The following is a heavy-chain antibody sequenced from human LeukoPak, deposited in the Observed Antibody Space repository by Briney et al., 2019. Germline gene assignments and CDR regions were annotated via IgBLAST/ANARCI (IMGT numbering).Heavy chain of an antibody. V-gene: IGHV3-23*01. CDR3: AKRSKLSCSSTSCPLDY. CDR1: GFTFNNYP. Sequence: GGSLRLSCAASGFTFNNYPMTWVRQPPGKGLEWVSGISDSGDVTYCTDSVKGRFAVPRDNSKNTLYLQMSSLRAEDTAVYYCAKRSKLSCSSTSCPLDYWGQGTLVTVSS. CDR2: ISDSGDVT. J-gene: IGHJ4*02. D-gene: IGHD2-2*01.